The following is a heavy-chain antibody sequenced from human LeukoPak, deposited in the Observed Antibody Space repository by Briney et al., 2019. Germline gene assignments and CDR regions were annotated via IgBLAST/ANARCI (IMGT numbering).Heavy chain of an antibody. D-gene: IGHD5-24*01. CDR1: GYTFTSYD. J-gene: IGHJ4*02. V-gene: IGHV1-69*01. CDR2: IIPIFGTA. CDR3: ARDRGDGYPYFDY. Sequence: SVKVSCKASGYTFTSYDISWVRQAPGQGLEWMGGIIPIFGTANYAQKFQGRVTITADESTSTAYIELSSLRSEDTAVYYCARDRGDGYPYFDYWGQGTLVTVSS.